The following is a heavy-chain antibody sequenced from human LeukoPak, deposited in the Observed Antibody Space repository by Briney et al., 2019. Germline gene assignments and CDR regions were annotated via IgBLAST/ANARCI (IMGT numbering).Heavy chain of an antibody. CDR1: GGSISSSNW. CDR2: IYHSGST. CDR3: ARDDYDSSGSMDY. Sequence: SGTLSLTCAVSGGSISSSNWWSWVRQPPGKGLEWIGEIYHSGSTNYNPSLKSRVTISVDKSKNQFSLKLSSVTAADTAVYYCARDDYDSSGSMDYWGQGTLVTVSS. V-gene: IGHV4-4*02. D-gene: IGHD3-22*01. J-gene: IGHJ4*02.